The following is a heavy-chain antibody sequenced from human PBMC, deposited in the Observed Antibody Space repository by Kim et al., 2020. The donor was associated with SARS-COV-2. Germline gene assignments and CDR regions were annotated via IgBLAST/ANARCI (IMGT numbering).Heavy chain of an antibody. Sequence: GGSLRLSCAASGFTFDDYAMHWVRQAPGKGLEWVSGISWNSGSIGYADSVKGRFTISRDNAKNSLYLQMNSLRAEDTALYYCAKDRGLGYSGYGSTYYYYGMDVWGQGTTVTVSS. CDR2: ISWNSGSI. J-gene: IGHJ6*02. D-gene: IGHD5-12*01. CDR3: AKDRGLGYSGYGSTYYYYGMDV. CDR1: GFTFDDYA. V-gene: IGHV3-9*01.